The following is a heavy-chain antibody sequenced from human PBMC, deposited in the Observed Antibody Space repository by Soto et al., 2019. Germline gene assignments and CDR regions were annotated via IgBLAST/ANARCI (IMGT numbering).Heavy chain of an antibody. CDR2: MWYNGNNK. CDR3: ARDGAKTYYDSSGYNTLDF. D-gene: IGHD3-22*01. CDR1: GFTFSSYG. J-gene: IGHJ4*02. V-gene: IGHV3-33*01. Sequence: LRLSCAASGFTFSSYGMHWVRQAPGKGLEWVAIMWYNGNNKYYTDSVKGRFTISRDNSKNTLYLQMDSLRAEDTAVYYCARDGAKTYYDSSGYNTLDFWGQGNLVTVSS.